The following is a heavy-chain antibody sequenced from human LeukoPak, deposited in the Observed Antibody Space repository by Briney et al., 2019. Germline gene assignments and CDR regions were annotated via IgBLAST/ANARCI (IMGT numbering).Heavy chain of an antibody. D-gene: IGHD6-13*01. CDR2: INRDGSVI. CDR1: GFTFSSNW. Sequence: GGSLRLSCAASGFTFSSNWMHWVPQAPGKGLVWVSRINRDGSVISYADSVKGRFTISRDNAKNTLDLQMNSLRADDTAVYYCTREMWAAAAYWGQGTLVTVSS. V-gene: IGHV3-74*01. CDR3: TREMWAAAAY. J-gene: IGHJ4*02.